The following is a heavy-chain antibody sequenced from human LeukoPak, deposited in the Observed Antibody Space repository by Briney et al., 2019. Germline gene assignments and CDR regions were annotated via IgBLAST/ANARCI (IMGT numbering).Heavy chain of an antibody. J-gene: IGHJ4*02. CDR1: GGSISSSSYY. CDR3: ASDLGSYYYDSSGYPFDY. V-gene: IGHV4-39*01. D-gene: IGHD3-22*01. CDR2: IYYGGST. Sequence: PSETLSLTCTVSGGSISSSSYYWGWIRQPPGKGLEWIGSIYYGGSTYYNPSLKSRVTISVDRSKNQFSLKLSSVTAADTAVYYCASDLGSYYYDSSGYPFDYWGQGTLVTVSS.